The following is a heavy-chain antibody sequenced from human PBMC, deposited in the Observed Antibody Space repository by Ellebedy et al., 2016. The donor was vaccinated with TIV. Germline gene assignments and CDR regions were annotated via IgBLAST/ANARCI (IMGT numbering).Heavy chain of an antibody. CDR1: GFTFSSYA. CDR3: AKLIGGRYYYYYMDV. J-gene: IGHJ6*03. CDR2: ISGSGGST. D-gene: IGHD2/OR15-2a*01. V-gene: IGHV3-23*01. Sequence: GGSLRLXCAASGFTFSSYAMSWVRQAPGKGLEWVSAISGSGGSTYYADSVKGRFTISRDNSKNTLYLQMNSLRAEDTAVYYCAKLIGGRYYYYYMDVWGKGTTVTVSS.